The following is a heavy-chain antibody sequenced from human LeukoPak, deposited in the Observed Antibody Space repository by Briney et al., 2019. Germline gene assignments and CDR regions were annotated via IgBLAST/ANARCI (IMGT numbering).Heavy chain of an antibody. CDR1: GFTFSSYA. J-gene: IGHJ2*01. CDR3: AKCPGKAVAGSFFDL. V-gene: IGHV3-23*01. D-gene: IGHD6-19*01. Sequence: PGGSLRLSCAASGFTFSSYAVSWVRQAPGKGLEWVSAISGSGGSTYYADSVKGRFTISRDNSKNTLYLQMNSLRAEDTAVYYCAKCPGKAVAGSFFDLWGRGTLVTVPS. CDR2: ISGSGGST.